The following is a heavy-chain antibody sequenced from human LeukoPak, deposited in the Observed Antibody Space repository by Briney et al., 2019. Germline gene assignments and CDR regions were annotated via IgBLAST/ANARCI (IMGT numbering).Heavy chain of an antibody. Sequence: SETLSLTCNVSGVSVSDGRYYWTWIRHHPTRGLEWIGYKYYSGSAKNNPSLKSRLTISIDTAKNQFSLQLSSVTAADTATYYCATPYCSSLSCLDVFNMWGQGTRVTVSS. D-gene: IGHD2-2*01. CDR1: GVSVSDGRYY. V-gene: IGHV4-31*03. CDR3: ATPYCSSLSCLDVFNM. CDR2: KYYSGSA. J-gene: IGHJ3*02.